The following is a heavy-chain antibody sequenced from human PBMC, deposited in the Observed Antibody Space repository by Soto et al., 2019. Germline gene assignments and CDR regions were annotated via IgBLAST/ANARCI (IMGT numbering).Heavy chain of an antibody. Sequence: QVQLQESGPGLVKPSQTLSLICTVSGGSISNDGYYWSWIRQHPGKGLEWIGYIFYSGTTYYNPSLKGRTTMSVDTSKNQFSLKLHSRTAADTAVYYCVGDHVVTAHYYGMDVWGQGTTVTISS. CDR3: VGDHVVTAHYYGMDV. V-gene: IGHV4-31*03. J-gene: IGHJ6*02. CDR1: GGSISNDGYY. D-gene: IGHD2-15*01. CDR2: IFYSGTT.